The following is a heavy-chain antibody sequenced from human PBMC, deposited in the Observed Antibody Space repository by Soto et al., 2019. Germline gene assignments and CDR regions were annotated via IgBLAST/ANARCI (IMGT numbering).Heavy chain of an antibody. CDR1: GYTFTSYG. J-gene: IGHJ6*02. V-gene: IGHV1-18*04. CDR2: ISAYNGNA. D-gene: IGHD3-3*01. CDR3: ARDITIFGGGGYYYYGMDV. Sequence: ASVKVSCKASGYTFTSYGISWVRQAPGQGLEWMGWISAYNGNANYAQKLQGRVTMTTDTSTSTAYMELRSLRSDDTAVSYCARDITIFGGGGYYYYGMDVWGQGTTVTVSS.